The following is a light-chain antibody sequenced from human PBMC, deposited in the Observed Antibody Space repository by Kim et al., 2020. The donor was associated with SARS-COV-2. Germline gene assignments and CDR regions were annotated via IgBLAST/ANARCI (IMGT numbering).Light chain of an antibody. V-gene: IGKV1-27*01. J-gene: IGKJ1*01. CDR1: QDIANS. CDR3: QKYNSAPWT. Sequence: ASVGDRVTITGRASQDIANSLAWYQQKPGKAPNLLIYAASTLQSGVPSRFSGSGSGTQFTLTIGSLQTEDVATYYCQKYNSAPWTFGPGTKVDIK. CDR2: AAS.